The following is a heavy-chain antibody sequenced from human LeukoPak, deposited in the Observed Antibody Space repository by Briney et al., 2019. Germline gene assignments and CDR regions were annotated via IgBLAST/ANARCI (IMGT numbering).Heavy chain of an antibody. CDR2: IYSGGST. J-gene: IGHJ4*02. Sequence: QPGGSLRLSCAASGFTVSSNYMSWVRQAPGKGLEWVSVIYSGGSTYYADSVKGRSTISRGNSKNTLYLQMNSLRAEDTAVYYCAREGMVRGVKYYFDYWGQGTLVTVSS. D-gene: IGHD3-10*01. CDR1: GFTVSSNY. V-gene: IGHV3-66*01. CDR3: AREGMVRGVKYYFDY.